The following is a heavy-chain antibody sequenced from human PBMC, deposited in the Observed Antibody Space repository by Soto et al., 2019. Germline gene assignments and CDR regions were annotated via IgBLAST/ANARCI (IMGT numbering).Heavy chain of an antibody. CDR2: ISSSSSYI. CDR1: GFTFSSYS. J-gene: IGHJ4*02. D-gene: IGHD1-26*01. CDR3: ARGEWELLPNSEVDY. Sequence: EVQLVESGGGLVKPGGSLRLSCAASGFTFSSYSMNWVRQAPGKGLEWVSSISSSSSYIYYADSVKGRFTISRDNAKNSLYLKMNSLRAEDTAVYYCARGEWELLPNSEVDYWGQGTLVTVSS. V-gene: IGHV3-21*01.